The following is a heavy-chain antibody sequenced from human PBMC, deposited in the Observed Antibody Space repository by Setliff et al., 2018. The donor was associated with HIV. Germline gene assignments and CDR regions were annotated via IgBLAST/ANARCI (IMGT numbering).Heavy chain of an antibody. J-gene: IGHJ4*02. Sequence: PSETLSLTCAVSGGSISNYSWSWIRQPPGKGLQYIGFVHNSGSANYNPSLKSRVTMTTDTSTSSSYMELSNLTSDDTAVYYCARRGSYRGSYAFDYWGQGTPVTVS. CDR3: ARRGSYRGSYAFDY. CDR2: VHNSGSA. D-gene: IGHD3-16*02. V-gene: IGHV4-4*08. CDR1: GGSISNYS.